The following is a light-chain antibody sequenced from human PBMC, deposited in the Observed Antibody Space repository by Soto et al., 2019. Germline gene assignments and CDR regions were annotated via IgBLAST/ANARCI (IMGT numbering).Light chain of an antibody. CDR1: QSVNSR. Sequence: EIVLTQSPGTLSLSPGERATLSCRASQSVNSRLAWYQHKPGQAPRLLISGESSRATGIPDRFSGSGSATDLTLTISRLEPEDFALYYCQHYGRSPITFGQGTRLEIK. CDR2: GES. CDR3: QHYGRSPIT. J-gene: IGKJ5*01. V-gene: IGKV3-20*01.